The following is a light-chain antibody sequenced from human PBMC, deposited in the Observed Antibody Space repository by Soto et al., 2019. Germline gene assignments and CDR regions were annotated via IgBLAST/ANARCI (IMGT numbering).Light chain of an antibody. CDR1: QSISRY. CDR2: GAS. V-gene: IGKV3-20*01. J-gene: IGKJ5*01. CDR3: QQYGTPRSVT. Sequence: LVLPQSPGTLSLSPGARTPLSGRASQSISRYLAWYQQKPGQGPRILIYGASSRATGTPDRFSGSGFGTDFTLTISKVEPEDFAVYYCQQYGTPRSVTFGQGTRLEIK.